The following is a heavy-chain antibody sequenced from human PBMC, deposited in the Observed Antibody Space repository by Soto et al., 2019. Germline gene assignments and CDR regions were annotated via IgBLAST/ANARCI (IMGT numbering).Heavy chain of an antibody. Sequence: QVQLQQWGAGLLKPSETLSLTCAVYGGSFSGYYWSWIRQPPGKGLEWIGEINHSGSTNYNPSLKSRVTKSVDTSKNQFSLKLSSVTAADTAVYYCARGKTFYGSGNYYMDVWGKGTTVTVSS. CDR3: ARGKTFYGSGNYYMDV. CDR2: INHSGST. V-gene: IGHV4-34*01. J-gene: IGHJ6*03. CDR1: GGSFSGYY. D-gene: IGHD3-10*01.